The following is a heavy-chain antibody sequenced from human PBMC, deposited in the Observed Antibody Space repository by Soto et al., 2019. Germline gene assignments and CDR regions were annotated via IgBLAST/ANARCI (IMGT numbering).Heavy chain of an antibody. V-gene: IGHV3-48*02. CDR1: GFTFSSYS. CDR2: ISSSSSTI. Sequence: GGSLRLSCAASGFTFSSYSMNWVRQAPGKGLEWVSYISSSSSTIYYADSVKGRFTISRDNAKNSLYLQMNSLRDEDTAVYYCARAYSSSWYAEGKGMDVWGQGTTVTVSS. J-gene: IGHJ6*02. D-gene: IGHD6-13*01. CDR3: ARAYSSSWYAEGKGMDV.